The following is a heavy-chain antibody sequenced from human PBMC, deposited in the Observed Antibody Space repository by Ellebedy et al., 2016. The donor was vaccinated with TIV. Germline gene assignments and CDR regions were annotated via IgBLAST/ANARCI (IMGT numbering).Heavy chain of an antibody. Sequence: ASVKVSXKASGYTFTSYGISWVRQAPGQGLEWMGWISAYNGNTNYAQKLQGRVTMTTDTSTSTAYMELRSLRSDDTAVYYCARDPRASYCGGDCTPAPWFDPWGQGTLVTVSS. CDR3: ARDPRASYCGGDCTPAPWFDP. V-gene: IGHV1-18*04. J-gene: IGHJ5*02. CDR1: GYTFTSYG. CDR2: ISAYNGNT. D-gene: IGHD2-21*02.